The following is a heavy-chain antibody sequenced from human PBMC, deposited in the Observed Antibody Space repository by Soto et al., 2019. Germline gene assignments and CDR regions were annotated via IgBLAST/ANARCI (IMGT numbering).Heavy chain of an antibody. CDR2: IKSDGST. D-gene: IGHD3-3*01. CDR1: GFTASNYL. CDR3: AKNRGEEGLKFLEWFGGMDV. J-gene: IGHJ6*02. Sequence: PGGSLRLSCAASGFTASNYLMNWVRQAPGKGLVWVSHIKSDGSTSYADSVEGRFTVSRDDAKNTFYLQMNSLRAEDTAVYYCAKNRGEEGLKFLEWFGGMDVWGHG. V-gene: IGHV3-74*01.